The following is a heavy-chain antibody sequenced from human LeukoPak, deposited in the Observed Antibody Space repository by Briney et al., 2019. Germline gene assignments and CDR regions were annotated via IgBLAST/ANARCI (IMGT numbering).Heavy chain of an antibody. Sequence: GESLKISCKGSGYSFTTYWIGWVRQMPGIGLEWMGFIYGGGTDTRYSPSFQGQVTISIDKSINTAYLQWSSLKASDTSIYYCARTGDGKYYFDYWGQGTLVTVS. J-gene: IGHJ4*02. V-gene: IGHV5-51*01. CDR2: IYGGGTDT. CDR1: GYSFTTYW. D-gene: IGHD5-24*01. CDR3: ARTGDGKYYFDY.